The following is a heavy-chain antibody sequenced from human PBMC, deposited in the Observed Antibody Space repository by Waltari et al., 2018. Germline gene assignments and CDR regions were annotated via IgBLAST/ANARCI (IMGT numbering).Heavy chain of an antibody. V-gene: IGHV4-4*07. J-gene: IGHJ3*02. CDR2: SYTSVST. CDR3: AREPNIAAAVASAFDI. CDR1: GGSISSYY. D-gene: IGHD6-13*01. Sequence: QVQLQESGPGLVKPSETLSLTCTVSGGSISSYYWSWIRQPAGKGLEWIGRSYTSVSTNYNPSLKSRVTMSVDTSKNQFSLKLSSVTAADTAVYYCAREPNIAAAVASAFDIWGQGTMVTVSS.